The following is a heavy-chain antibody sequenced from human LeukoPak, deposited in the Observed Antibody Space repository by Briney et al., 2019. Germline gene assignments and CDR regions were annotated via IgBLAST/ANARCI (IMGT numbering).Heavy chain of an antibody. CDR3: ARAHGSGSYYKGEFDY. J-gene: IGHJ4*02. CDR1: GYTFTSYY. Sequence: ASVTVSCKASGYTFTSYYMHWVRQAPGQGLEWMGIINPSGGSTSYAQKFQGRVTMTRDMSTSTVYMELSSLRSEDTAVYYCARAHGSGSYYKGEFDYWGQGTLVTVSS. D-gene: IGHD3-10*01. CDR2: INPSGGST. V-gene: IGHV1-46*01.